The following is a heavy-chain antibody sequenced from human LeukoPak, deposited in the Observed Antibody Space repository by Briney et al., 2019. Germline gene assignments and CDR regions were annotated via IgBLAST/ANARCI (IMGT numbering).Heavy chain of an antibody. J-gene: IGHJ4*02. CDR3: ARAPELLWFGELSTLLDMGFDY. V-gene: IGHV4-34*01. Sequence: PSETLSLTCAVYGGSFSGYYWSWIRQPPGKGLEWIGEINHSGSTNYNPSLKSRVTISVDASKNQFSLKLSSVTAADTAVYYCARAPELLWFGELSTLLDMGFDYWGQGTLVTVSS. CDR1: GGSFSGYY. CDR2: INHSGST. D-gene: IGHD3-10*01.